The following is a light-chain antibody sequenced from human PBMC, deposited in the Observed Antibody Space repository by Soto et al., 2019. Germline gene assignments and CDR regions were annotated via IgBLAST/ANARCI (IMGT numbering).Light chain of an antibody. CDR2: DVS. V-gene: IGLV2-11*01. CDR1: TSDVGDYNY. CDR3: CSYAGGPYV. Sequence: QSALTQPRSVSGSPGQSVTISCTGTTSDVGDYNYVSWYQQHPGNAPKLMIYDVSKRPSGVPDRFSGSKSGNTASLTISGLQAEDEADYYCCSYAGGPYVFGPGTKLTVL. J-gene: IGLJ1*01.